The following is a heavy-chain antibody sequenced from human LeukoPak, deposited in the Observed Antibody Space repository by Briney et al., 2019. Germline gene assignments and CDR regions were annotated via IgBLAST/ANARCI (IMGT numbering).Heavy chain of an antibody. J-gene: IGHJ2*01. Sequence: GESLKISCKGFGYDFTTHWIGWVRQKAGKGLEWMAIIYPGDSDSRYSPSFQGQVTISVDKSISTAYLQWSSLKTSDSAMYYCAKGYWYFDLWGRGTLLTVSS. V-gene: IGHV5-51*01. CDR1: GYDFTTHW. CDR2: IYPGDSDS. CDR3: AKGYWYFDL.